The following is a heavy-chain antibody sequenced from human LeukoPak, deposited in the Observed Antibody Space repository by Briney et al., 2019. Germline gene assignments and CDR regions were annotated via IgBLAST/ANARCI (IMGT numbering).Heavy chain of an antibody. CDR1: GFTFSSYW. D-gene: IGHD6-13*01. CDR3: ARHCRGSSSRPPAPKRYYYYYMDV. Sequence: PGGSLRLSCAASGFTFSSYWMSWVRQAPGKGLEWVANIKQDGSEKYYVDSVKGRFTISRDNAKNSLYLQMNSLRAEDTAVYYCARHCRGSSSRPPAPKRYYYYYMDVWGKGTTVTISS. CDR2: IKQDGSEK. V-gene: IGHV3-7*01. J-gene: IGHJ6*03.